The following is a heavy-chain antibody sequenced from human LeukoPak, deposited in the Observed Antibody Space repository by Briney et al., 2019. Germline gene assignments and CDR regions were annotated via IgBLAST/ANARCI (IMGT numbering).Heavy chain of an antibody. CDR3: AKESSGKYTYYYDSSGPSDY. CDR2: ISGSGGST. Sequence: PGGTLRLSCAASGFTFSSYAMSWVRQAPGKGLEWVSAISGSGGSTYYADSVKGRFTISRDNSKNTLYLQMNSLRAEDTAVYYCAKESSGKYTYYYDSSGPSDYWGQGTLVTVSS. CDR1: GFTFSSYA. D-gene: IGHD3-22*01. J-gene: IGHJ4*02. V-gene: IGHV3-23*01.